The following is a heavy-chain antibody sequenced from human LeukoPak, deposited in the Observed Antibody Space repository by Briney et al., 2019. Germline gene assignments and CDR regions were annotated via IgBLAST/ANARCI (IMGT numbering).Heavy chain of an antibody. J-gene: IGHJ4*02. V-gene: IGHV3-53*01. CDR1: GFTVSSNY. CDR2: IYSSGNT. D-gene: IGHD2-2*01. CDR3: ARGYCSSTSCYAGDY. Sequence: PGGSLRLSCTASGFTVSSNYMSWVRQAPGKGLEWVSVIYSSGNTYYADSVKGRFTISRDNSKNTLYLQMNSLRAEDTAVYYCARGYCSSTSCYAGDYWGQGTLATVSS.